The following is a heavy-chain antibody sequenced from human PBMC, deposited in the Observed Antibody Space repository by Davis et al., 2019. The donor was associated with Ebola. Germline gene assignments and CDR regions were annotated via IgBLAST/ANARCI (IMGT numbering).Heavy chain of an antibody. CDR1: GGTFSSYA. J-gene: IGHJ6*02. CDR2: IIPILGIA. V-gene: IGHV1-69*10. Sequence: SVKVSCKASGGTFSSYAISWVRQAPGQGLEWMGGIIPILGIANYAQKFQGRVTITADKSTSTAYMELSSLRSEDTAVYYCARGGYCSGGSCLGYYYYYGMDVWGQGTTVTVSS. D-gene: IGHD2-15*01. CDR3: ARGGYCSGGSCLGYYYYYGMDV.